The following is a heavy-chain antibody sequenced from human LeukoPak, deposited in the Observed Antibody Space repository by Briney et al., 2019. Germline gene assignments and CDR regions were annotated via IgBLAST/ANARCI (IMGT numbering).Heavy chain of an antibody. D-gene: IGHD5-18*01. CDR3: ARRGYSYGYYWFDP. CDR2: INTNTGNP. J-gene: IGHJ5*02. Sequence: ASVKVSCKASGYTFTSYAMNWVRQAPGQGLEWMGWINTNTGNPTYAQGFTGRFVFSLDTSVSTAYLQISSLKAEDTAVYYCARRGYSYGYYWFDPWGQGTLVTVSS. CDR1: GYTFTSYA. V-gene: IGHV7-4-1*02.